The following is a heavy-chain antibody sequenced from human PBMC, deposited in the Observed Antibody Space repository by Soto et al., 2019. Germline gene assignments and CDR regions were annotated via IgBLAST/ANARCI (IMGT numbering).Heavy chain of an antibody. D-gene: IGHD2-2*01. Sequence: GGSLRLSCAASGFTFRTYAMSWVRQAPGKGLEWVSTISDSGTTYYANSAKGRFTISRDNSRNTLDLQMNSLRVEDTAVYYCAKGGEGSCSRTSCLYFSDSWGQGTLVTVSS. CDR2: ISDSGTT. V-gene: IGHV3-23*01. CDR3: AKGGEGSCSRTSCLYFSDS. CDR1: GFTFRTYA. J-gene: IGHJ5*02.